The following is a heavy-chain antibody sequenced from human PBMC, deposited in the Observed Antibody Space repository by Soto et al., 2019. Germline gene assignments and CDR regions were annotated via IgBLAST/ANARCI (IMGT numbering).Heavy chain of an antibody. CDR3: ARLSYDFWSGSDYYYYGMGV. J-gene: IGHJ6*02. D-gene: IGHD3-3*01. CDR2: IDPSDSYT. Sequence: PGESLKISCKGSGYSFTSYWISWVRQMPGKGLEWMGRIDPSDSYTNYSPSFQGHVTISADKSISTAYLQWSSLKASDTAMYYCARLSYDFWSGSDYYYYGMGVWGQGTTVTVSS. CDR1: GYSFTSYW. V-gene: IGHV5-10-1*01.